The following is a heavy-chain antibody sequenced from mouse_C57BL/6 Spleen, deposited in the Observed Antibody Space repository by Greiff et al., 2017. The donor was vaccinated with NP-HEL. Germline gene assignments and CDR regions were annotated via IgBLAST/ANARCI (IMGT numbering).Heavy chain of an antibody. CDR3: ARRGVVATDWYFDV. Sequence: EVKLVESGGGLVQPGGSLKLSCAASGFTFSDYYMYWVRQTPEKRLEWVAYISNGGGSTYYPDTVKGRFTISRDNAKNTLYLQMSRLKSEDTAMYYCARRGVVATDWYFDVWGTGTTVTVSS. J-gene: IGHJ1*03. CDR1: GFTFSDYY. CDR2: ISNGGGST. D-gene: IGHD1-1*01. V-gene: IGHV5-12*01.